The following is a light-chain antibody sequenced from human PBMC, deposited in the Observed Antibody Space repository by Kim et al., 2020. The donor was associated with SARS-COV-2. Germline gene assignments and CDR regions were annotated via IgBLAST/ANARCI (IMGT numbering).Light chain of an antibody. V-gene: IGLV2-14*04. CDR1: SSDVGGYNY. CDR2: DVS. CDR3: ISYTSSSTPVV. Sequence: AITISCTGTSSDVGGYNYVSWYQQRPGKAPKLMIYDVSKRPSGVSNRFSGSKSGNTASLTISGLQAEDEADYYCISYTSSSTPVVFGGGTQLTVL. J-gene: IGLJ2*01.